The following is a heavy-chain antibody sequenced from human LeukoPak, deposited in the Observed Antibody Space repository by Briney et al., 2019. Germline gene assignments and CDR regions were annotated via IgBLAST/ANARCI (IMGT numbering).Heavy chain of an antibody. CDR2: ISRSGSTI. Sequence: PGGSLRLSCAASGFTFSSYSMNWVRQAPGKGLEWVSYISRSGSTIYYADSVKGRFTISRDNAKNSLYLQMNSLRAEDTAVYYCARAPRTYDYVWGSYRPLHLDYWGQGTLVTVSS. CDR3: ARAPRTYDYVWGSYRPLHLDY. V-gene: IGHV3-48*04. J-gene: IGHJ4*02. CDR1: GFTFSSYS. D-gene: IGHD3-16*02.